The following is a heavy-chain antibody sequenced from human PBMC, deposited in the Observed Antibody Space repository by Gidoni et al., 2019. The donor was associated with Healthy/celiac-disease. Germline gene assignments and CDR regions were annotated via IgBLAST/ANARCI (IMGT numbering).Heavy chain of an antibody. Sequence: QVQLVQSGAEVKKPGASVKVSCKASGSPFTSYDINWVRQATGQGLEWMGWMNPNSGNTGYAQKFQGRATMTTNTSTSTAYMELSSLRSEDTAVDYCARGGVRDSSSRDYWGQGTLVTVSS. J-gene: IGHJ4*02. CDR3: ARGGVRDSSSRDY. CDR1: GSPFTSYD. D-gene: IGHD6-13*01. CDR2: MNPNSGNT. V-gene: IGHV1-8*01.